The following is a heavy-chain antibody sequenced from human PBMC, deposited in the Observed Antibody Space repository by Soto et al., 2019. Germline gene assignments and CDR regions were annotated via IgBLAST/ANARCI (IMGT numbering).Heavy chain of an antibody. CDR2: ISGSGGTT. J-gene: IGHJ4*01. CDR1: GCTFSSYG. D-gene: IGHD4-4*01. CDR3: AQRTVTLDY. Sequence: GGPLRLSCAARGCTFSSYGMSWVRQAAGKGLEWVSAISGSGGTTNYADSVKGRFTISRDNSKNTLDLQMNSLSAEGTAIYYSAQRTVTLDYCGHGPPVHVSS. V-gene: IGHV3-23*01.